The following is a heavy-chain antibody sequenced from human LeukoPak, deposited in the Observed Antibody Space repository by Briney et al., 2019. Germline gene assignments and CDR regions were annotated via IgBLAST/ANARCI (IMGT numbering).Heavy chain of an antibody. V-gene: IGHV5-10-1*01. CDR1: GYSFTSYW. D-gene: IGHD6-13*01. Sequence: GESLKISCKGSGYSFTSYWITWVRQMPGKGLGWMGRIDPSDSYTTYSPSFQGHVTISADKSISTAYLQWNNLKASDTALYYCACATDIASAGTDYWGQGTLVTVSS. J-gene: IGHJ4*02. CDR2: IDPSDSYT. CDR3: ACATDIASAGTDY.